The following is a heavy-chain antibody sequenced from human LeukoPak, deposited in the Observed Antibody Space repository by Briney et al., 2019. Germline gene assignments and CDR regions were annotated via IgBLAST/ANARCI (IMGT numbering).Heavy chain of an antibody. CDR3: ALRRLSGSGGSCYFVY. V-gene: IGHV1-24*01. CDR2: FDPEDGET. CDR1: GYTLTDLS. D-gene: IGHD2-15*01. J-gene: IGHJ4*02. Sequence: ASVKVSLKGAGYTLTDLSMHWVRQAPAKGIEWVGGFDPEDGETINAHTFQDRVTMTEDTSTDTDNMHLSSQRSEDTAVYYCALRRLSGSGGSCYFVYWGEGALVTVSS.